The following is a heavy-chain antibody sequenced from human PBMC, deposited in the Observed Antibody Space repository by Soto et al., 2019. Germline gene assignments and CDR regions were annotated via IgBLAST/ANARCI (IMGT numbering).Heavy chain of an antibody. J-gene: IGHJ4*02. Sequence: PGGSLRLSCAASGFTFSSYSISWVRQAPGKGLEWVSAISGSGGSTYYADSVKGRFTISRDNSKNTLYLQMNSLRAEDTAVYYCASSRGGMATIDYCGQGTLVTVSS. CDR3: ASSRGGMATIDY. D-gene: IGHD5-12*01. CDR2: ISGSGGST. CDR1: GFTFSSYS. V-gene: IGHV3-23*01.